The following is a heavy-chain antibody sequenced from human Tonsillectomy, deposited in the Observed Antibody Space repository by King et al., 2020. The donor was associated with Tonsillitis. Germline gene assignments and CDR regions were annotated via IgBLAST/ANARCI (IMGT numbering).Heavy chain of an antibody. CDR2: ISAYNGNT. D-gene: IGHD4-17*01. CDR1: GYTFTSYG. Sequence: QLVQSGAEVKKPGASVKVSCKASGYTFTSYGISWVRQAPGQGLEWMGWISAYNGNTNYAQKLPGRVTMTTDTSTSTAYMELRSLRSDDTAVYYCASGLKYGDYVLPYGMDVWGQGTTVTVSS. V-gene: IGHV1-18*01. J-gene: IGHJ6*02. CDR3: ASGLKYGDYVLPYGMDV.